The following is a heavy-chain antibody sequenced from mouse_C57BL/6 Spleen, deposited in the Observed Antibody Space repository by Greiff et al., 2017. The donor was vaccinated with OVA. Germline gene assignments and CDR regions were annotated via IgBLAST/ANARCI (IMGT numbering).Heavy chain of an antibody. CDR2: ISYDGSN. CDR1: GYSITSGYY. CDR3: AREYGSSPYYAMDY. D-gene: IGHD1-1*01. J-gene: IGHJ4*01. V-gene: IGHV3-6*01. Sequence: EVKLQESGPGLVKPSQSLSLTCSVTGYSITSGYYWNWIRQFPGNKLEWMGYISYDGSNNYNPSLKNRISITRDTSKNQFFLKLNSVTTEDTATYYCAREYGSSPYYAMDYWGQGTSVTVSS.